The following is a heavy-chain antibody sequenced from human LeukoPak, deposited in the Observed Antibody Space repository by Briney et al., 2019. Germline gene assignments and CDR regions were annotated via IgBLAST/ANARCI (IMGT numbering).Heavy chain of an antibody. D-gene: IGHD2-15*01. CDR3: ARLGYCSAGSCYSLDY. CDR1: GFTFSDYE. V-gene: IGHV3-48*03. CDR2: ISSSGSTI. J-gene: IGHJ4*02. Sequence: GGSLRLSCAASGFTFSDYEMNWVRQAPGEGLEWVSYISSSGSTIFYADSMKGRFTTPRDNAKNSLYLQMKSLRAEDTAVYHCARLGYCSAGSCYSLDYWGQGTLVTVSS.